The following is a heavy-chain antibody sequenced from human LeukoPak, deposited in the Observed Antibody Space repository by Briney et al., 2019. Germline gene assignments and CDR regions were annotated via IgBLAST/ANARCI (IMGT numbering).Heavy chain of an antibody. CDR1: GGTFNNYA. J-gene: IGHJ4*02. D-gene: IGHD5-12*01. CDR2: VVPMFGIR. Sequence: SSVKVSCKTSGGTFNNYAISWVRQAPGQGLEWMGRVVPMFGIRNYPQTFRGRVNITADKATNTVYMELRSLRAEDTAIYYCATEPSRSYSFDHLDFWGLGTPVTVSS. V-gene: IGHV1-69*04. CDR3: ATEPSRSYSFDHLDF.